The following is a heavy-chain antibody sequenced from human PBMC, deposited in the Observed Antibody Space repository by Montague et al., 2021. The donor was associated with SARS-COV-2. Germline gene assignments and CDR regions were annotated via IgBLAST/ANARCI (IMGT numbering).Heavy chain of an antibody. J-gene: IGHJ6*02. V-gene: IGHV4-34*01. CDR3: GRGRKVVPWFRYYDMDV. D-gene: IGHD1-14*01. CDR2: ISHGGTT. Sequence: SETLSLTCAVYDGSFSGYYWNWIRQPPGKGLEWIGEISHGGTTNXNPSLKSRATISLDKSKSQFSLKLTSVTAADTAIYYCGRGRKVVPWFRYYDMDVWGQGPRSPSP. CDR1: DGSFSGYY.